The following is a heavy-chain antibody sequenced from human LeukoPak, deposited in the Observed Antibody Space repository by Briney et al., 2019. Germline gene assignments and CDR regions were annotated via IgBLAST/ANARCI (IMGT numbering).Heavy chain of an antibody. J-gene: IGHJ4*02. CDR3: AKDSYYDSSGYFYY. V-gene: IGHV3-53*01. CDR2: IYGGGSV. Sequence: GGSLRLSCAASGFTVRSNYMSWVRQAPGKGLEWVSIIYGGGSVFYADSVKGRFTISRDNSKNTLYLQMNSLRAEDTAVYYCAKDSYYDSSGYFYYWGQGTLVTVSS. CDR1: GFTVRSNY. D-gene: IGHD3-22*01.